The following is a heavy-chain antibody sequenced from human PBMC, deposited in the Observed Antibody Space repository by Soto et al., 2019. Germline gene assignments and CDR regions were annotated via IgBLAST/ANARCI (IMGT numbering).Heavy chain of an antibody. D-gene: IGHD7-27*01. V-gene: IGHV4-4*02. CDR3: ARDRAWGLTSRKRDSGFDP. Sequence: SETLSLTCAVSGGSISSSNWWSWVRQPPGKGLEWIGEIYHSGSTNYNPSLKSRVTISVDKSKNQFSLKLGSVTAADTAVYYCARDRAWGLTSRKRDSGFDPWGQGTLVTVSS. CDR2: IYHSGST. CDR1: GGSISSSNW. J-gene: IGHJ5*02.